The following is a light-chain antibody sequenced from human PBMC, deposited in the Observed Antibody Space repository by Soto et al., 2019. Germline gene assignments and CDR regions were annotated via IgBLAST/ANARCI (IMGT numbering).Light chain of an antibody. CDR3: MQGTHWPYT. Sequence: DVVMTQSPLSLPVTLGQPASISCTSSQSLVHNDGSTYLNWFQQRPGQSPRRLIYKVSNRDSGVPDRFSGSGSGTEFTLKISRVEAEDVGLYYCMQGTHWPYTFGQGTKLEIK. CDR1: QSLVHNDGSTY. V-gene: IGKV2-30*02. J-gene: IGKJ2*01. CDR2: KVS.